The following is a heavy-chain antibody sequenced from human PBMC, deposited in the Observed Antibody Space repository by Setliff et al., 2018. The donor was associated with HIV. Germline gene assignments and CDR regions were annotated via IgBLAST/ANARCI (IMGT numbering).Heavy chain of an antibody. J-gene: IGHJ3*02. D-gene: IGHD5-18*01. CDR3: ARRQQLWLLYAFDI. CDR1: GASISSSSHH. Sequence: PSETLSLTCTVSGASISSSSHHWAWIRQPPGKGLEYIGNIYYTGSTHHNPSLESRVATSVDTSKNQFSLKLSSVNAADTAVYYCARRQQLWLLYAFDIWGQGTMVTVSS. V-gene: IGHV4-39*01. CDR2: IYYTGST.